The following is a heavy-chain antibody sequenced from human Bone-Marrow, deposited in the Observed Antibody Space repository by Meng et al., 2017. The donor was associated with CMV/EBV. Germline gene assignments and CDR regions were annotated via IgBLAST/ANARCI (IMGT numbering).Heavy chain of an antibody. Sequence: GSLRFSCTVSGGSVSSGSYYWSWIRQPPGKGLEWIGYIYYSGSTNYNPSLKSRVTISVDTSKNQFSLKLSSVTAADTAVYYCARDTLYYYYGMDVWGQGTTVTVSS. J-gene: IGHJ6*02. V-gene: IGHV4-61*01. CDR2: IYYSGST. CDR1: GGSVSSGSYY. CDR3: ARDTLYYYYGMDV.